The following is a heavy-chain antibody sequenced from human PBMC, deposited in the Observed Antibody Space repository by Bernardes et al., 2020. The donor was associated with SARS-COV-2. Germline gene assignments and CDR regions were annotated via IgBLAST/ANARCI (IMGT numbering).Heavy chain of an antibody. Sequence: SVKVSCKASGGTFTSSTFGWVRQAPGQGLEWMGGIIPIFGTTDYAQKFLGRVTITADESTSTAYMELSSLTSEDTAVYYCASYTTYDSSGYYYYWGQGTLVTVSS. CDR2: IIPIFGTT. CDR1: GGTFTSST. D-gene: IGHD3-22*01. J-gene: IGHJ4*02. CDR3: ASYTTYDSSGYYYY. V-gene: IGHV1-69*13.